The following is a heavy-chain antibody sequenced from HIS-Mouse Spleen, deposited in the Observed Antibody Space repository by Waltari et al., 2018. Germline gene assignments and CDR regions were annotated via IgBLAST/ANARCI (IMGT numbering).Heavy chain of an antibody. CDR3: ARESGSYGNWFDP. D-gene: IGHD1-26*01. V-gene: IGHV3-30*03. J-gene: IGHJ5*02. Sequence: QVQLVESGGVVVQPGRSLRLSCAAPGFTFRSYGMYWVRQAPGKGVECVAVISYDGSNKYYADSVKGRFTISRDNSKNTLYLQMNSLRAEDTAVYYCARESGSYGNWFDPWGQGTLVTVSS. CDR1: GFTFRSYG. CDR2: ISYDGSNK.